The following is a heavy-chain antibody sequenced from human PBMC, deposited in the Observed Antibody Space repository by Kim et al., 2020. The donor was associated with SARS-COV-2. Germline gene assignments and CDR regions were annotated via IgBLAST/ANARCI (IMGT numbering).Heavy chain of an antibody. CDR3: ARTPSPYYDFWSGYYNSYYGMDV. D-gene: IGHD3-3*01. Sequence: GGSLRLSCAASGFTVSSNYMSWVRQAPGKGLEWVSVIYSGGSTYYADSVKGRFTISRDNSKNTLYLQMNSLRAEDTAVYYCARTPSPYYDFWSGYYNSYYGMDVWGQGTTVTVSS. CDR2: IYSGGST. J-gene: IGHJ6*02. CDR1: GFTVSSNY. V-gene: IGHV3-53*01.